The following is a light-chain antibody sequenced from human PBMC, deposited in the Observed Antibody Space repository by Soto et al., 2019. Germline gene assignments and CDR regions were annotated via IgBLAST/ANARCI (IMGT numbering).Light chain of an antibody. Sequence: DIQMTQSPSSLSSSVGDRVTITCRARQSIIRNLNWYQQKPGIAPKLLIYAASSLQSGVPSRFSGSGSGTDFTLTISSLQPEDFATYYCQQSYSTPWTFGQGTKVEIK. CDR3: QQSYSTPWT. CDR1: QSIIRN. J-gene: IGKJ1*01. CDR2: AAS. V-gene: IGKV1-39*01.